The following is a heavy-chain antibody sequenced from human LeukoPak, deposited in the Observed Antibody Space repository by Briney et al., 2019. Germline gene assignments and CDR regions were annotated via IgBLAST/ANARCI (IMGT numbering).Heavy chain of an antibody. CDR2: INPNSGGT. J-gene: IGHJ3*02. CDR3: ARDITYSSGWDNDAFDI. Sequence: ASVKVSCKASGYTFTGYYMHWVRQAPGQGLEWMGWINPNSGGTNCAQKFQGRVTMTRDTSINTAYMELSSLRFDDTAVYYCARDITYSSGWDNDAFDIRGQGTMVTVSS. D-gene: IGHD6-19*01. CDR1: GYTFTGYY. V-gene: IGHV1-2*02.